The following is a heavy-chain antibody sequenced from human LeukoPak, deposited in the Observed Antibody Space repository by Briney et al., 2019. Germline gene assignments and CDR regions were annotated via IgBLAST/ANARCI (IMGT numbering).Heavy chain of an antibody. Sequence: SETLSLTCAVYGGSFSGYYWSWIRQPPGKGLEWIGEINHSGSTNYNPSLKSRVTISVDTSKNQFSLKLSSVTAADTAVYYCARALSLLQGQAFDIWGQGTMVTVSS. CDR1: GGSFSGYY. CDR2: INHSGST. V-gene: IGHV4-34*01. CDR3: ARALSLLQGQAFDI. J-gene: IGHJ3*02.